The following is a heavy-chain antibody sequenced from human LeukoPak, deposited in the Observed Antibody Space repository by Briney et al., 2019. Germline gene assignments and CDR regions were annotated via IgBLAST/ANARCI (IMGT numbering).Heavy chain of an antibody. CDR3: TREQDREAAATIVGDY. Sequence: GGSLRLSCVASGFTVSSNYMSWVRQAPGKGLEWVSHISTGTYIAYADSVKGRFTISRDNARNSLYLEMNSLRAEDTAVYYCTREQDREAAATIVGDYWGQGTLVTVSS. D-gene: IGHD3-22*01. V-gene: IGHV3-69-1*02. CDR2: ISTGTYI. J-gene: IGHJ4*02. CDR1: GFTVSSNY.